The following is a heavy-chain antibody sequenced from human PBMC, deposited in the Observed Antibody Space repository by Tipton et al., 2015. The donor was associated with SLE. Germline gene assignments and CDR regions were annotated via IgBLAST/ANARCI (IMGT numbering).Heavy chain of an antibody. CDR3: AGSGWPGDY. V-gene: IGHV4-39*07. CDR2: IYYSGST. D-gene: IGHD6-19*01. CDR1: GGSISSSSYY. J-gene: IGHJ4*02. Sequence: LTCTVSGGSISSSSYYWGWIRQPPGKGLEWIGSIYYSGSTYYNPSLKSRVTISVDTSKNQFSLKLSSVTAADTAVYYCAGSGWPGDYWGQGTLVTVSS.